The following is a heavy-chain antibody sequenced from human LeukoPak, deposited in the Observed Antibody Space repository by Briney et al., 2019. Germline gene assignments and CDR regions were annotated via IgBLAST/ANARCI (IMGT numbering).Heavy chain of an antibody. D-gene: IGHD3-22*01. CDR3: VRPTRGSNSFETSGYSGYFDL. Sequence: SETLSLTCTVSGGSISSSRYSWGWIRQPPGKGLGWIGSIYYSGITYYNPSLKSRVTISVDTSKSQFSLKLSSVSAADTAVYYCVRPTRGSNSFETSGYSGYFDLWGRGTLVTVSS. J-gene: IGHJ2*01. V-gene: IGHV4-39*01. CDR1: GGSISSSRYS. CDR2: IYYSGIT.